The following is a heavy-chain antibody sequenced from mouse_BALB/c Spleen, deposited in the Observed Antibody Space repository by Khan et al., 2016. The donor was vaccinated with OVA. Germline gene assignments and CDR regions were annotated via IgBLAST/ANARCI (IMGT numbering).Heavy chain of an antibody. CDR3: ARDYWCTY. D-gene: IGHD1-1*02. CDR1: GFTFSNYA. V-gene: IGHV5-6-5*01. J-gene: IGHJ3*01. Sequence: EVELVESGGDLVKPGGSLKLSCAASGFTFSNYAMSWVRQTPEKRLEWVASISSGGTTYYPDSVKGRFTISRDNARNILYLQMNSLRSEDTAMLYWARDYWCTYWGQGTLVTVSA. CDR2: ISSGGTT.